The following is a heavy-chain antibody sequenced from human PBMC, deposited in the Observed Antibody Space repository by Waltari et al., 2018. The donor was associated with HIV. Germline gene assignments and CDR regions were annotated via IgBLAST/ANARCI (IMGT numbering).Heavy chain of an antibody. V-gene: IGHV1-46*01. J-gene: IGHJ3*02. D-gene: IGHD3-22*01. CDR2: NNPGGGST. Sequence: QVQLVQSGAEVKKPGASVKVSCKASGYTFTSYYMHWVRQAPGQGLEWMGKNNPGGGSTSYAQQCQGRVTMTRGTSTSTVYMELSSLRSEDTAVYYCARDKDLGSSGQVGAFDIWGQGTMVTVSS. CDR1: GYTFTSYY. CDR3: ARDKDLGSSGQVGAFDI.